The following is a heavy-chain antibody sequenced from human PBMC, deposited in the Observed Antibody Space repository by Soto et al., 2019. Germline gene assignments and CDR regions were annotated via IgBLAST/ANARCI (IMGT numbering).Heavy chain of an antibody. V-gene: IGHV1-3*01. CDR2: INAGNGNT. Sequence: ASVKVSCKASGYTFTSYAMHWVRQAPGQRLEWMGWINAGNGNTNYAQKLQGRVTITADESTSTAYMELSSLRSEDTAVYYCATHWLDTAMVTKGAYNWFDPWGQGTLVTVSS. D-gene: IGHD5-18*01. J-gene: IGHJ5*02. CDR1: GYTFTSYA. CDR3: ATHWLDTAMVTKGAYNWFDP.